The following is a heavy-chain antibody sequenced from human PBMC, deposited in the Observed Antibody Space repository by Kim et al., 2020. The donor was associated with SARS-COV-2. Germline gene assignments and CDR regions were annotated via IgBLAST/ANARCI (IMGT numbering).Heavy chain of an antibody. D-gene: IGHD6-6*01. V-gene: IGHV3-23*01. J-gene: IGHJ4*02. Sequence: YYADSVKGRFTISRDNSKNTLYLQMNSLRAEDTAVYYCASSSIAARPLGYWGQGTLVTVSS. CDR3: ASSSIAARPLGY.